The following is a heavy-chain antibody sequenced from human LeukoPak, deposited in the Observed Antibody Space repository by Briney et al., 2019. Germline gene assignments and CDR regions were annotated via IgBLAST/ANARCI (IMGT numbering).Heavy chain of an antibody. CDR3: ARGENNYGYYYFDY. V-gene: IGHV3-53*01. Sequence: GGSLRLSCAASGFTVSSNYMSWVRQAPGKGLEWVSVIYSGGSTYYADSVKGRFTISRDNSKNTLYLQMNSLRAEDTAVYYCARGENNYGYYYFDYWGQGTLVTVSS. J-gene: IGHJ4*02. CDR1: GFTVSSNY. CDR2: IYSGGST. D-gene: IGHD5-18*01.